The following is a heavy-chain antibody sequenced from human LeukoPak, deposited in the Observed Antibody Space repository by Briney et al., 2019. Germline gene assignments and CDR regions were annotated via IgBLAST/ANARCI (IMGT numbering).Heavy chain of an antibody. CDR3: AREPRTRDYYMDV. J-gene: IGHJ6*03. D-gene: IGHD1-14*01. CDR2: ISAYNGKT. CDR1: GYTFTSYG. Sequence: ASVKVSCKASGYTFTSYGISWVRQAPGQGLEWMGWISAYNGKTNYAQKLQGRVTMTTDTSTSTAYIELRSLRSDDTAVYYCAREPRTRDYYMDVWGKGTTVTVSS. V-gene: IGHV1-18*01.